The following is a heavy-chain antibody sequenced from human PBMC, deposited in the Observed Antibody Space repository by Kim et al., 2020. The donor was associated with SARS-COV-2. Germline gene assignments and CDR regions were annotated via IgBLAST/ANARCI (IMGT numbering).Heavy chain of an antibody. CDR1: GGSISSSSYY. J-gene: IGHJ4*02. CDR2: IYYSGST. V-gene: IGHV4-39*01. CDR3: ARIITDDEPRFDY. D-gene: IGHD3-16*01. Sequence: SETLSLTCTVSGGSISSSSYYWGWIRQPPGKGLEWIGSIYYSGSTYYNPSLKSRVTISVDTSKNQSSVKLSSVTAADTAVYYCARIITDDEPRFDYWGQGTLVTVSS.